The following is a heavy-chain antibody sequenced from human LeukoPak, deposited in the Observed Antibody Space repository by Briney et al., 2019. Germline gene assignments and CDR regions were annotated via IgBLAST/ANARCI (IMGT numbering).Heavy chain of an antibody. D-gene: IGHD3-9*01. V-gene: IGHV4-39*07. J-gene: IGHJ4*02. CDR3: ARDVYDILTGYYAEGSYFDY. Sequence: SETLSLTCTVSGGSISSPAYYGGWIRQPPGKGLEWIGSIYYSGSTYYNPSLKSRVTISVDTSKNQFSLKLSSVTAADTAVYYSARDVYDILTGYYAEGSYFDYWGQGTLVTVSS. CDR2: IYYSGST. CDR1: GGSISSPAYY.